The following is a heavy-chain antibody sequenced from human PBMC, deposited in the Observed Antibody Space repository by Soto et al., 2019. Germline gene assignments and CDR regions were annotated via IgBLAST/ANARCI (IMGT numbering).Heavy chain of an antibody. CDR3: ARGRAGTPFFYYHYLAF. CDR2: IYYSGST. Sequence: SETLSLTCTVSGGSISSYYWSWIRQPPGKGLEWIGYIYYSGSTNYNPSLKSRVTISVDTSKNQFSLKLSSVTAADTAVYYCARGRAGTPFFYYHYLAFWGKGTTVPVSS. CDR1: GGSISSYY. J-gene: IGHJ6*03. D-gene: IGHD1-1*01. V-gene: IGHV4-59*01.